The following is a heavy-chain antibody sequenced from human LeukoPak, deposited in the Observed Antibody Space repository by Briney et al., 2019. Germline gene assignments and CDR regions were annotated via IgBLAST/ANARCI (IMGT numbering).Heavy chain of an antibody. CDR2: INQDGSDK. V-gene: IGHV3-7*02. Sequence: GGSLRLSCAASAFTFGTYWMSWVRQAPGKGLEWVANINQDGSDKYYVDSVKGRFTISRDNAKNSLYLQMNSLRDGDTAVYYCARAFGLTDYWGQGTLVSVSS. CDR1: AFTFGTYW. CDR3: ARAFGLTDY. D-gene: IGHD3/OR15-3a*01. J-gene: IGHJ4*02.